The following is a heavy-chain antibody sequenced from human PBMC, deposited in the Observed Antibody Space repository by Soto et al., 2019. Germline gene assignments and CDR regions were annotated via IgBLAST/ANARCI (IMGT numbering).Heavy chain of an antibody. CDR1: GFTFTSSA. CDR3: AAEGTVTTGMDV. CDR2: IVVGSGNT. V-gene: IGHV1-58*02. D-gene: IGHD4-17*01. Sequence: QMQLVQSGPEVKKPGTSVKVSCKASGFTFTSSAMQWVRQARGQRLEWIGWIVVGSGNTNYAQKFKERVPITRDMSTSTAYMGLSSLRSEDTAVYYCAAEGTVTTGMDVWGQGTTVTVSS. J-gene: IGHJ6*02.